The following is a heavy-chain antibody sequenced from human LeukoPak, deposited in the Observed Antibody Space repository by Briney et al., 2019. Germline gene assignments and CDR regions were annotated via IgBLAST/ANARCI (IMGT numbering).Heavy chain of an antibody. CDR3: AGDRGPGFDY. V-gene: IGHV4-59*01. D-gene: IGHD3-10*01. J-gene: IGHJ4*02. CDR2: IYYSGST. CDR1: GGSISSYY. Sequence: SETLSLTCTVSGGSISSYYWSWIRQPPGKGLEWIGYIYYSGSTNYNPSLKSRVTISVDTSKNQFSLKVSSVTAADTGVYYCAGDRGPGFDYWGPGTPGTGSP.